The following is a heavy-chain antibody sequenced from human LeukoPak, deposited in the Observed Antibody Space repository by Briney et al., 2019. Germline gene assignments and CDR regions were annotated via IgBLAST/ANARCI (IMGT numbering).Heavy chain of an antibody. Sequence: GGSLRLSCAASGFTFSSYGMHWVRQAPGKGLEWVAVISYDGSNKYYADSVKGRFTISRDNSKNTLYLQMNSLRAEDTAVYYCAKRALDEGVDYWGQGTLVTVSS. J-gene: IGHJ4*02. CDR1: GFTFSSYG. CDR3: AKRALDEGVDY. V-gene: IGHV3-30*18. CDR2: ISYDGSNK.